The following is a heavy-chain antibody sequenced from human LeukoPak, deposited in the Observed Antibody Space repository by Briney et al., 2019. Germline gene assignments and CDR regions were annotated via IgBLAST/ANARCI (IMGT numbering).Heavy chain of an antibody. CDR3: AKDQGTMIVVVMIFDY. J-gene: IGHJ4*02. V-gene: IGHV3-23*01. CDR2: ISGSGGST. CDR1: GFTFSSYA. D-gene: IGHD3-22*01. Sequence: PGGSLRLSCAASGFTFSSYAMSWVRQAPGKGLEWVSAISGSGGSTYYADSVKGRFTLSRDNSKNTLYLQMNSLRAEDTAVYYCAKDQGTMIVVVMIFDYWGQGTLVTVSS.